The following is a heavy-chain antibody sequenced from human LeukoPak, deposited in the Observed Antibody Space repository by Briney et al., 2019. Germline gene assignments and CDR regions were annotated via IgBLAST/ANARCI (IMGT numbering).Heavy chain of an antibody. Sequence: GGSLRLSCAASGFTFSTSAMTWVRQAPGKGLEWASGISGGGRSTTYANSVKGRFIISRDNSKNTLYLQMNSLRVEDTAVYFCVKEVARSPLAAASHWYFDLWGRGTMVTVSS. CDR1: GFTFSTSA. J-gene: IGHJ2*01. D-gene: IGHD6-13*01. V-gene: IGHV3-23*01. CDR2: ISGGGRST. CDR3: VKEVARSPLAAASHWYFDL.